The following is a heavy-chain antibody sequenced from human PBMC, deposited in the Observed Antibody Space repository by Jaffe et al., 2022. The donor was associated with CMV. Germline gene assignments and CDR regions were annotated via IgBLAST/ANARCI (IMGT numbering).Heavy chain of an antibody. D-gene: IGHD6-13*01. J-gene: IGHJ4*02. CDR3: ARHSSSWYEFDY. CDR2: IYYSGST. Sequence: QLQLQESGPGLVKPSETLSLTCTVSGGSISSSSYYWGWIRQPPGKGLEWIGSIYYSGSTYYNPSLKSRVTISVDTSKNQFSLKLSSVTAADTAVYYCARHSSSWYEFDYWGQGTLVTVSS. CDR1: GGSISSSSYY. V-gene: IGHV4-39*01.